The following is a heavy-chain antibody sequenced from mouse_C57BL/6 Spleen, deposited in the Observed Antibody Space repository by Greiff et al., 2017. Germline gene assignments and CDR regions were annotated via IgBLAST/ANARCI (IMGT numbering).Heavy chain of an antibody. CDR2: IYPGDGVT. V-gene: IGHV1-80*01. CDR3: ARGGYYVGYYAMDY. CDR1: GYAFSSYW. Sequence: QVQLQQSGAELVKPGASVKISCKASGYAFSSYWMNWVKQRPGKGLEWIGQIYPGDGVTNYNGKFKGKATLTADKSSSTAYMQLSSLTSEDSAVYFCARGGYYVGYYAMDYWGQGPSVTVSS. D-gene: IGHD2-3*01. J-gene: IGHJ4*01.